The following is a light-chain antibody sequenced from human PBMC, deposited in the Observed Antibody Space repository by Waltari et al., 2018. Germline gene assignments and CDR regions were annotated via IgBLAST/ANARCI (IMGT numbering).Light chain of an antibody. V-gene: IGKV1-39*01. CDR1: QSISNY. Sequence: DIQMTQSPSSLSASVGDRAPITCRASQSISNYLNCNQQKVGKVPKLLTYAASSLESGVPSRFSGSGSGTDFTLTISSLQPEDFATYYCQQTFTIPWTFGQGTKVEIK. J-gene: IGKJ1*01. CDR3: QQTFTIPWT. CDR2: AAS.